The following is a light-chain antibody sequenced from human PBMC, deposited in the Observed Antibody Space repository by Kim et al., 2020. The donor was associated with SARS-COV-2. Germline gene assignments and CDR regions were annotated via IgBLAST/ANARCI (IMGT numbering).Light chain of an antibody. CDR2: RDS. V-gene: IGLV3-9*01. CDR1: NIGSKN. J-gene: IGLJ2*01. CDR3: QVWDSSVV. Sequence: VSVALGQTARITWGGNNIGSKNVHWYQQQPGQAPVLVIYRDSNRPSGVPERFSGSNSGNTATLTISRAQAGDEADYYCQVWDSSVVFGGGTQLTVL.